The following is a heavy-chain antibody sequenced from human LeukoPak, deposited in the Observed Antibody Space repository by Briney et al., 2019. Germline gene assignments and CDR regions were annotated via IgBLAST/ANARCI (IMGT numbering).Heavy chain of an antibody. CDR1: GGSNSSYY. J-gene: IGHJ4*02. CDR2: IYTTGSS. V-gene: IGHV4-4*07. Sequence: NTSETLSLTCTVSGGSNSSYYWSWIRQPAGKGLEWLGRIYTTGSSNYNPSLKSRVTMSVDTSKNQFSLKLSSVTAADTAVYYCARDNPVAGNRGIDYWGQGTLVTVSS. CDR3: ARDNPVAGNRGIDY. D-gene: IGHD6-19*01.